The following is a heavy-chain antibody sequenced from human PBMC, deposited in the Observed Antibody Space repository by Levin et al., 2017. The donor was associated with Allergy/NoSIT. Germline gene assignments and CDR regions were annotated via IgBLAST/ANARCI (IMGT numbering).Heavy chain of an antibody. V-gene: IGHV1-69*01. CDR2: IIPIFGTA. Sequence: KISCQASGGTFSSYAISWVRQAPGQGLEWMGGIIPIFGTANYAQKFQGRVTITADESTSTAYMELSSLRSEDTAVYYCAGWATVLVPAAPPEGYYYYYGMDVWGQGTTVTVSS. D-gene: IGHD2-2*01. CDR1: GGTFSSYA. J-gene: IGHJ6*02. CDR3: AGWATVLVPAAPPEGYYYYYGMDV.